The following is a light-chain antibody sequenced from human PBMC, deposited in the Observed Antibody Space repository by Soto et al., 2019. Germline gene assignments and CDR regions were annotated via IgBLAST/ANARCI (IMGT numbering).Light chain of an antibody. CDR3: QHSYETPWT. Sequence: DILLTQSPSSLSASVGDRVTITCRASQTISTYLNWYRQRPGKAPELLIYDASGLQTGIPSRFSGRGAGTDFTLTINTLQTEDFATYYCQHSYETPWTFGQGTKVDVK. CDR1: QTISTY. J-gene: IGKJ1*01. CDR2: DAS. V-gene: IGKV1-39*01.